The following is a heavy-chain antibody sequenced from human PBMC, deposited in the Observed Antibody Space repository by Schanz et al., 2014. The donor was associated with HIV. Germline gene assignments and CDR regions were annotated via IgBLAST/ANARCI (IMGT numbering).Heavy chain of an antibody. V-gene: IGHV1-69*13. CDR1: GGSFMNYA. CDR3: ARDGAQRYFDF. CDR2: IIPIFGTP. D-gene: IGHD3-9*01. Sequence: QVQLLQSAAEVKKPGASVKVSCKASGGSFMNYALSWVRQAPGQGLEWMGGIIPIFGTPHYAQKFQGRVTITADESTSTAYMELSSLTSEDTAIYYCARDGAQRYFDFWGQGTLVSVSS. J-gene: IGHJ4*02.